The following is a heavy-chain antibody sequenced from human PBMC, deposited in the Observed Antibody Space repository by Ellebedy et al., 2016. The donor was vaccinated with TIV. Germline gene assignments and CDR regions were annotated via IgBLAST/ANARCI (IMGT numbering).Heavy chain of an antibody. CDR3: AKDREYSRYSYMGDGAFDC. CDR2: ISGSGDIT. J-gene: IGHJ3*01. V-gene: IGHV3-23*01. D-gene: IGHD6-13*01. CDR1: GFTFSNYA. Sequence: GESLKIPXAASGFTFSNYAMSWVPQAPGKGLAWVSIISGSGDITYYADSVKGRFTISRDNSKNTVFLQTNSLRADDTAVYYCAKDREYSRYSYMGDGAFDCWGQGTVVTVSS.